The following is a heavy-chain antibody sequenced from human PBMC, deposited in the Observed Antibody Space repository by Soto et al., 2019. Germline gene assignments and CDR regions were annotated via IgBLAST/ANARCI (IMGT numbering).Heavy chain of an antibody. CDR2: ICTSGST. D-gene: IGHD2-15*01. V-gene: IGHV4-4*07. CDR3: ARGYGGWYCSGGTCYEDF. Sequence: QVQLQESGPGLVKPPETLSLTCTVSGGSIRNFYWSWIRQPAGKGLEWIGHICTSGSTNYNPSLKSRVTMSVDTSKNQFSLKLSSVTAADTAVYYCARGYGGWYCSGGTCYEDFWGQGTLVTVSS. CDR1: GGSIRNFY. J-gene: IGHJ4*02.